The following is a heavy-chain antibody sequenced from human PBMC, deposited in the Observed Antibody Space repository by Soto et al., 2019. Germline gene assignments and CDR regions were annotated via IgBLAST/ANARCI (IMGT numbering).Heavy chain of an antibody. CDR1: GYTFASYA. D-gene: IGHD1-7*01. Sequence: ASVKVSCKASGYTFASYAISWMRQAPGQGLEWMGWISAYNGNTNYAQKLQGRVTMTTDTSTGTAYMELRSLRSDDTAVYYCARANWNYRSGYYYGMDVWGQGTTVTVSS. J-gene: IGHJ6*02. CDR2: ISAYNGNT. CDR3: ARANWNYRSGYYYGMDV. V-gene: IGHV1-18*01.